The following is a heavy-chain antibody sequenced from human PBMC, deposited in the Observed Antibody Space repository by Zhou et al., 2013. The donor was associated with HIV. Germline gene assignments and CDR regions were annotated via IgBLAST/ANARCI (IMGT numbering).Heavy chain of an antibody. CDR2: ISAYNGVT. CDR3: ARDRTDHYDSRAYYPNWFDP. CDR1: GYTFTSFA. V-gene: IGHV1-18*01. Sequence: QVQLLQSGAEVKKPGAPVKVSCKAAGYTFTSFAITWVRQAPGQGLEWMGRISAYNGVTNYAQTFHGRVTMTMDTSITTAYMELSSLRSDDTAVYYCARDRTDHYDSRAYYPNWFDPWGQGTLVSVSS. D-gene: IGHD3-22*01. J-gene: IGHJ5*02.